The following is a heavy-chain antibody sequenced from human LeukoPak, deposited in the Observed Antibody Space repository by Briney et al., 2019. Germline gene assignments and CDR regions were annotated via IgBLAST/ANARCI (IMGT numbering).Heavy chain of an antibody. J-gene: IGHJ6*02. CDR2: INPSGGST. CDR1: GYTFTRYY. D-gene: IGHD3/OR15-3a*01. CDR3: ARWGASGLALIYYYGMDV. V-gene: IGHV1-46*01. Sequence: ASVKVSCRASGYTFTRYYMHWVRQAPGQGLEWMGIINPSGGSTSYAQKFQGRVTMTRDTSTRIVYMELSSLRSEDTAVYYCARWGASGLALIYYYGMDVWGQGTTVTVSS.